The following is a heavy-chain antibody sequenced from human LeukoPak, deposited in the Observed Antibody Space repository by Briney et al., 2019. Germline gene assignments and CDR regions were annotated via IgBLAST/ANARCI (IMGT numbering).Heavy chain of an antibody. V-gene: IGHV3-30*02. CDR2: VRYDGNNK. D-gene: IGHD6-13*01. J-gene: IGHJ4*02. CDR3: AKDTAAAKYYFDY. CDR1: GFSFSSFG. Sequence: QTGGSLRLSCAASGFSFSSFGMPWVRQAPGKGLEWVAFVRYDGNNKYYADSVKGRFTISRDNSKSTLYLQMDSLRAEDTAVYYCAKDTAAAKYYFDYGGQGTLVTVSS.